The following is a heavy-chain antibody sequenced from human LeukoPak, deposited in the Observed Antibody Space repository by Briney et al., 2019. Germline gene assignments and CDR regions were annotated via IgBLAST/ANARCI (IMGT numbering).Heavy chain of an antibody. J-gene: IGHJ5*02. Sequence: KPSETLSLTCAVYGGSFSGYYWSWIRQPPGKGLEWIGEINHSGSTNYNPSLKSRVTISVDTSKNQFSLKLSSVTAADTAVYYCARGLHEYNWFDPWGQGTLVTVSS. CDR1: GGSFSGYY. D-gene: IGHD4-11*01. V-gene: IGHV4-34*01. CDR2: INHSGST. CDR3: ARGLHEYNWFDP.